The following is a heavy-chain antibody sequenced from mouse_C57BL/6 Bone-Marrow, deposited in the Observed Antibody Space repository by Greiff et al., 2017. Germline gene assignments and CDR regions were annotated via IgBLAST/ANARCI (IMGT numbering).Heavy chain of an antibody. CDR3: AITTVVARYAMDY. CDR1: GFNIKNTY. V-gene: IGHV14-3*01. J-gene: IGHJ4*01. CDR2: IDPANGNT. D-gene: IGHD1-1*01. Sequence: QLQQSVAELVRPGASVKLSCTASGFNIKNTYMHWVKQRPEQGLEWIGRIDPANGNTKYASKFQGKATITADTSSNTAYLQLSSLTSEDTAIYYCAITTVVARYAMDYWGQGTSVTVSS.